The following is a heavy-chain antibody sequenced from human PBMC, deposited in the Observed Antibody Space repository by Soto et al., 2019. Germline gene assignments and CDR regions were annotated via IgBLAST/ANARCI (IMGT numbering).Heavy chain of an antibody. V-gene: IGHV3-23*01. J-gene: IGHJ6*02. CDR1: GFTFSSYA. D-gene: IGHD6-19*01. CDR2: ISGSGGST. CDR3: AKGGQWPKRGYYGMDV. Sequence: EVQLLESGGGLVQPGGSLRLSCAASGFTFSSYAMSWVRQAPGKGLEWVSAISGSGGSTYYADSVKGRFTISRDNSKNTLYLQMNSLRAEDTAVYYCAKGGQWPKRGYYGMDVWGQGTTVTVSS.